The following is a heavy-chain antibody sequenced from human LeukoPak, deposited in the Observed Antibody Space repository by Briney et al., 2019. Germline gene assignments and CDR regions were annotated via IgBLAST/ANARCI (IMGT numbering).Heavy chain of an antibody. J-gene: IGHJ4*02. Sequence: PGGSLRLSCAASGFTVSDNYMSWVRQAPGKGLDWFSIIYSDGRTFYADSVKGRFTISRDNSKNTVYLQMNSLRVEDTAVYYCARDPGYSYGYDYWGQGTLVTVSS. CDR1: GFTVSDNY. CDR2: IYSDGRT. V-gene: IGHV3-66*01. CDR3: ARDPGYSYGYDY. D-gene: IGHD5-18*01.